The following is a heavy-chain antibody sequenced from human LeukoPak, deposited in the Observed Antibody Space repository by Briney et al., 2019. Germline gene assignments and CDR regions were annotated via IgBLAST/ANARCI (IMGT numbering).Heavy chain of an antibody. Sequence: SVKVSCKASGYTFTSYYMHWVRQAPGQGLEWMGGIIPIFGAANYAQKFQGRVTVTADESTSTAYMELSSLRSEDTAVYYCARDRGDGYNFITDYWGQGTLVTVSS. D-gene: IGHD5-24*01. J-gene: IGHJ4*02. CDR2: IIPIFGAA. CDR1: GYTFTSYY. CDR3: ARDRGDGYNFITDY. V-gene: IGHV1-69*13.